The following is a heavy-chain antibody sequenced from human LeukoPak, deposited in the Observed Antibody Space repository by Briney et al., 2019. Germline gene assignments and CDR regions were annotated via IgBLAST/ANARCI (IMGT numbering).Heavy chain of an antibody. CDR1: GGSISGYY. D-gene: IGHD1-1*01. V-gene: IGHV4-59*12. J-gene: IGHJ3*02. CDR3: ARDLPENGGAFDI. Sequence: SETLSLTCTVSGGSISGYYWSWIRQPPGKGLEWIGYIHYSGSTKFNPSLKSRVSISVDKSKNQFSLKLSSVTAADTAVYYCARDLPENGGAFDIWGQGTMVTVSS. CDR2: IHYSGST.